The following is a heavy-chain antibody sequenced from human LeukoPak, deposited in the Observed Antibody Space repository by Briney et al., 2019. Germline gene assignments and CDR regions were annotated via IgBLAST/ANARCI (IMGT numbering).Heavy chain of an antibody. J-gene: IGHJ4*02. V-gene: IGHV3-23*01. CDR1: GFTFSSYW. CDR3: AKDQRFQTRRWMSSDGSTTRFDY. D-gene: IGHD1-26*01. Sequence: SGGSLRLSCAASGFTFSSYWMSWVRQAPGKGLEWVSAISGSGGSTYYADSVKGRFTISRDNSKNTLYLQMNSLRAEDTAVYYCAKDQRFQTRRWMSSDGSTTRFDYWGQGTLVTVSS. CDR2: ISGSGGST.